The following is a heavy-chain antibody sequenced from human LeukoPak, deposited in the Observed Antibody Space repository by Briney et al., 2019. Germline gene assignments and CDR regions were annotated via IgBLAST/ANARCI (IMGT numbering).Heavy chain of an antibody. CDR1: GGSISSSSYY. Sequence: SETLSLTCTVSGGSISSSSYYWGWIRQPPGKGLEWIGSIYYSGSTYYNPSLKSRVTISVDTSKNQFSLKLSSVTAADTAVYYCARGSNPYYYDSSGYYPPIKDYWGQGTLVTVSS. J-gene: IGHJ4*02. CDR2: IYYSGST. V-gene: IGHV4-39*01. D-gene: IGHD3-22*01. CDR3: ARGSNPYYYDSSGYYPPIKDY.